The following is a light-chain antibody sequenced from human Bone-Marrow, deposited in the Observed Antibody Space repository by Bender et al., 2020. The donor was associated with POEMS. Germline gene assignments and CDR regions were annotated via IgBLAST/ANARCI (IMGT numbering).Light chain of an antibody. CDR2: DTT. Sequence: QTVVTQEPSLAVSPGGTVTLTCAVNFGPVVSGYYANWFQQKPGQPPRALIFDTTYRHSWTPARFSGSLLGGKAALTLSGALPEDEADYYCLLFFGSARVFGGGTRLTVL. CDR3: LLFFGSARV. V-gene: IGLV7-43*01. CDR1: FGPVVSGYY. J-gene: IGLJ2*01.